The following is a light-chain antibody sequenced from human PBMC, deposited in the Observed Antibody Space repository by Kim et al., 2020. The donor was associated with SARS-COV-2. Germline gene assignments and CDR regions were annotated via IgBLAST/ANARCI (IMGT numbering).Light chain of an antibody. CDR2: RDN. CDR3: QVWDNNTVV. CDR1: NIGSKN. Sequence: SYELTQPLSVSVALGQTAKFTCGGNNIGSKNVHWYQQKPGQAPVLVIYRDNNRPSGIPERFSGSNSGNTATLTISSAQAGDEAAYYCQVWDNNTVVFGGG. V-gene: IGLV3-9*01. J-gene: IGLJ2*01.